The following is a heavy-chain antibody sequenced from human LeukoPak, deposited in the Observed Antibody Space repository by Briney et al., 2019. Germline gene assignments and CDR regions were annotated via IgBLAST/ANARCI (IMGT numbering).Heavy chain of an antibody. CDR3: ANNPGITGTRNTYYYYYGMDV. D-gene: IGHD1-20*01. CDR2: ISYDGSNK. CDR1: GFTFSSYA. J-gene: IGHJ6*02. V-gene: IGHV3-30-3*01. Sequence: GGSLRLSCAASGFTFSSYAMHWVRQAPGKGLEWVAVISYDGSNKYYADSVKGRFTISRDNSKNTLYLQMNSLRAEDTAVYYCANNPGITGTRNTYYYYYGMDVWGQGTTVTVSS.